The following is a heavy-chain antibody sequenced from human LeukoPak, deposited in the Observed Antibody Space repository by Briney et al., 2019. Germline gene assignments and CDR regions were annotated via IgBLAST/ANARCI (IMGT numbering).Heavy chain of an antibody. CDR3: ASDFWSGYYTAMGVNY. J-gene: IGHJ4*02. V-gene: IGHV3-74*01. D-gene: IGHD3-3*01. CDR1: GFTFSNYW. Sequence: GGSLRLSCAASGFTFSNYWMHWVRQAPGKGLVWVSRINNDGSSASYADSVKGRFTISRDNAKNTLYLQMNSLRAEDTAVYYCASDFWSGYYTAMGVNYWGQGTLATVSS. CDR2: INNDGSSA.